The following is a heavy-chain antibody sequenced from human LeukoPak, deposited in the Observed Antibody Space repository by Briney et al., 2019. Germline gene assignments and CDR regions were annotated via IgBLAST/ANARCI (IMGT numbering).Heavy chain of an antibody. CDR3: AREGSDYDLDY. CDR1: GYIFRNYG. CDR2: IRSDGSSG. V-gene: IGHV3-30*02. Sequence: GGSLRLSCAATGYIFRNYGMHWVRQAPGKGLEWVAFIRSDGSSGYYADSVKGRFTISRDNSKNTLFLLLNSLRAEDTAVYSFAREGSDYDLDYWGQGTLVTVSS. D-gene: IGHD4-17*01. J-gene: IGHJ4*02.